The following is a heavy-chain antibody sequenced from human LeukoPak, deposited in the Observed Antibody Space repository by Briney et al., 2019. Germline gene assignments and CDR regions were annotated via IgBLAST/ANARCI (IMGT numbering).Heavy chain of an antibody. V-gene: IGHV1-18*01. CDR2: ISAYNGNT. D-gene: IGHD3-3*01. CDR3: ARGGTIFGVVKTYMDV. J-gene: IGHJ6*03. CDR1: GYTFTSYG. Sequence: ASVKVSCKASGYTFTSYGISWVRQAPGQGLEWMGWISAYNGNTNYAQKLQGRVTMTTDTSTSTVYMELRSLRSDDTAVYYCARGGTIFGVVKTYMDVWGKGTTVTVSS.